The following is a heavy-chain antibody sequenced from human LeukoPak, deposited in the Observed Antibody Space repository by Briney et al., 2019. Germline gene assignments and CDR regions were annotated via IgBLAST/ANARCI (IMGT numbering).Heavy chain of an antibody. J-gene: IGHJ4*02. D-gene: IGHD3-3*01. V-gene: IGHV5-51*01. Sequence: GESLKISCKGSGYSFTSYWIGWVRQMPGKGLEWMGIIYPGDSDTRYSPSFQGQVTISADKSISTAYLQWSSLKASDTAMYYCARHIRNLFWSGYYMDYWGQGTLVTVSS. CDR1: GYSFTSYW. CDR2: IYPGDSDT. CDR3: ARHIRNLFWSGYYMDY.